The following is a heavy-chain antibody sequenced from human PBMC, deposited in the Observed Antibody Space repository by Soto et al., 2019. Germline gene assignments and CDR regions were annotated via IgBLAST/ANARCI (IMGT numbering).Heavy chain of an antibody. D-gene: IGHD1-1*01. V-gene: IGHV4-59*04. CDR2: IYNNGDT. CDR3: ARLQRPGTFDY. J-gene: IGHJ4*02. CDR1: GGSISSYY. Sequence: SETLSLTCTVSGGSISSYYWSWIRQPPGKGLEWMGTIYNNGDTYYNPSLKGQITMFVDTSKNVFSLRLTSVTALDTAVYYCARLQRPGTFDYWGLGTLVTVSS.